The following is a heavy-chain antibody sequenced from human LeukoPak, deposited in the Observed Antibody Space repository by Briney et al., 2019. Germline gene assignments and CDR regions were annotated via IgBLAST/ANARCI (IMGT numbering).Heavy chain of an antibody. CDR2: INPNSGGT. V-gene: IGHV1-2*02. J-gene: IGHJ4*02. D-gene: IGHD2-2*02. CDR1: GYTFTCYY. Sequence: ASVKVSCKASGYTFTCYYMHWVRQAPGQGLEWMGWINPNSGGTNYAQKFQGRVTMTRDTSISTAYMELSRLRSDDTAVYYCARGMVPAAIPGAYWGRGTLVTVSS. CDR3: ARGMVPAAIPGAY.